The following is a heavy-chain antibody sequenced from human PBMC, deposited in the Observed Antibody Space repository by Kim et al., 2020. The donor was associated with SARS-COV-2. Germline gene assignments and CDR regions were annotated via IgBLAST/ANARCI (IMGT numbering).Heavy chain of an antibody. CDR2: INPNSGGT. V-gene: IGHV1-2*06. J-gene: IGHJ3*02. CDR1: GYTFTGYY. Sequence: ASVKVSCKASGYTFTGYYMHWVRQAPGQGLEWMGRINPNSGGTNYAQKFQGRVTMTRDTSISTAYMELSRLRSDDTAVYYCAREPRYLLGVVPAAHDAFDIWGQGTMVTVSS. CDR3: AREPRYLLGVVPAAHDAFDI. D-gene: IGHD2-2*01.